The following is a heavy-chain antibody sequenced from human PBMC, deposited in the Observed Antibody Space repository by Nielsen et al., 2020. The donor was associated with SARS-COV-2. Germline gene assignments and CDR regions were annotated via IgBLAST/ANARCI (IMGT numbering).Heavy chain of an antibody. Sequence: GESLKVSCKGSGYSFTSYWISWVRQMPGKGLEWMGRIDPSDSYTNYSPSFQGHVTISADKSISTAYLQWSSLKASDTAMYYCARAAQLVDALFFDYWGQGTLVTVSS. J-gene: IGHJ4*02. CDR3: ARAAQLVDALFFDY. D-gene: IGHD6-13*01. CDR2: IDPSDSYT. V-gene: IGHV5-10-1*01. CDR1: GYSFTSYW.